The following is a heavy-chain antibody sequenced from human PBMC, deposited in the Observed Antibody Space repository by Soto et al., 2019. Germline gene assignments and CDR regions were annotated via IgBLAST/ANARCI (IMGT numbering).Heavy chain of an antibody. CDR2: ISGSGNKT. CDR3: VRGVRLHFDL. CDR1: GFTFSTYA. Sequence: EVQLLESGGGLVQPGGSLRLSCGVSGFTFSTYAMSWVRQAPGKGLEWVSAISGSGNKTFYADSVKGRFTISRDNSKNTQHLHMSSLRVEDTAVYYCVRGVRLHFDLWGQGTLVTVSS. J-gene: IGHJ4*02. V-gene: IGHV3-23*01.